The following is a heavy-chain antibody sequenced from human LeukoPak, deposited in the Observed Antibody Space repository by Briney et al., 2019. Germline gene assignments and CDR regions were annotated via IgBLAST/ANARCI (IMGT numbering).Heavy chain of an antibody. Sequence: PGGSLRLSCAASAFTFSDYSMNWVRQAPGKGLEWISYISGRSSTIYYADSVRGRFTISRDNSENTLYLQTNSLRVEDTAVYYCAKDRSGTTSDSWGQGTLVTVSS. V-gene: IGHV3-48*01. CDR3: AKDRSGTTSDS. J-gene: IGHJ5*01. D-gene: IGHD1-1*01. CDR1: AFTFSDYS. CDR2: ISGRSSTI.